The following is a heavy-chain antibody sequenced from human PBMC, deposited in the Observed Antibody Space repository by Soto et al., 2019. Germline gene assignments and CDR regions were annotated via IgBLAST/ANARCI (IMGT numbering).Heavy chain of an antibody. CDR1: GLTFSSYA. D-gene: IGHD3-10*02. Sequence: EVQLLESGGGLIQPGGSLRLSCAASGLTFSSYAMSWVRQAPGKGLEWVSAISGSGGSTYYADSVKGRFTISRDNSTNTRYLQMIILRADGTAVSDSAKDQLYIRGVFHHLFDAWGQGTLVTVSS. J-gene: IGHJ5*02. CDR2: ISGSGGST. CDR3: AKDQLYIRGVFHHLFDA. V-gene: IGHV3-23*01.